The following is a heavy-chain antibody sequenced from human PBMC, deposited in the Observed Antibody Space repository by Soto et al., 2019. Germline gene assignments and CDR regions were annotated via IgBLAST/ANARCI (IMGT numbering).Heavy chain of an antibody. CDR2: INPSGGAT. V-gene: IGHV1-46*01. CDR1: GYTFTTSF. D-gene: IGHD3-22*01. CDR3: ARQGNSSSYYFDS. Sequence: ASVKVSCKASGYTFTTSFIHWLRQAPGQGPEWMGMINPSGGATSYAHNFEGRATMTTVTSTTTLYMDLRSLTSDDTAVYFCARQGNSSSYYFDSWGQGSLVTVSS. J-gene: IGHJ4*02.